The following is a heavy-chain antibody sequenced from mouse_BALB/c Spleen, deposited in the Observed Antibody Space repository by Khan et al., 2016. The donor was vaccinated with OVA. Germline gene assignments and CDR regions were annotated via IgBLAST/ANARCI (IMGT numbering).Heavy chain of an antibody. Sequence: VQLQQSGTVLARPGASVKMSCKGSGYTFTNYWMHWVKQRPGQGLEWIGVIYPGNSDTNYNQKFKGKAKLTAVTSTSTAYMGLNSLTNEDSAVYYCTRNGFGNYESWDYWGQGTTLTVSS. CDR3: TRNGFGNYESWDY. CDR1: GYTFTNYW. J-gene: IGHJ2*01. D-gene: IGHD2-1*01. V-gene: IGHV1-5*01. CDR2: IYPGNSDT.